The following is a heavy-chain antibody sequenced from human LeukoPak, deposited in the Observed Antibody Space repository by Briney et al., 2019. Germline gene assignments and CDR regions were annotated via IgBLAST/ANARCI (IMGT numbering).Heavy chain of an antibody. CDR2: IDSDGSRI. D-gene: IGHD2-15*01. CDR1: GFTFSTSW. V-gene: IGHV3-74*03. CDR3: ARDRGGGHMDV. Sequence: GGSLRLSCEGSGFTFSTSWMHWVRQAPGKGLVWVSRIDSDGSRITYADSVKGRFTISRENAKNSLYLQMNSLRAGDTAVYYCARDRGGGHMDVWGKGTTVTISS. J-gene: IGHJ6*03.